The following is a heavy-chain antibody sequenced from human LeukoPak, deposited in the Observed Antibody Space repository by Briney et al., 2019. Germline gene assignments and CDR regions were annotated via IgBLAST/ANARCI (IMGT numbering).Heavy chain of an antibody. V-gene: IGHV4-39*01. D-gene: IGHD6-19*01. CDR3: VRYRSGWYRVDY. J-gene: IGHJ4*02. CDR2: MHYSENT. Sequence: SETLSLTCTVSGDSISGLTYFWGWVRQPPGKGLEWIGYMHYSENTYYNPSLKSRVTISVDTSKIQFSLKLSSVTAADTAVYYCVRYRSGWYRVDYWGQGTLVTVSS. CDR1: GDSISGLTYF.